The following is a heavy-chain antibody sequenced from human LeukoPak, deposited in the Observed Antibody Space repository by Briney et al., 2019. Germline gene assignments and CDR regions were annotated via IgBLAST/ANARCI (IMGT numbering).Heavy chain of an antibody. CDR3: ARDDYSSGWYWGGAFDI. V-gene: IGHV1-69*01. CDR2: IIPIFGTA. D-gene: IGHD6-19*01. J-gene: IGHJ3*02. Sequence: GASVKVSCKASGGTFSSYAISWVRQAPGQGLEWMGGIIPIFGTANYAQKFQGRATITADESTSTAYMELSSLRSEDTAVYYCARDDYSSGWYWGGAFDIWGQGTMVTVSS. CDR1: GGTFSSYA.